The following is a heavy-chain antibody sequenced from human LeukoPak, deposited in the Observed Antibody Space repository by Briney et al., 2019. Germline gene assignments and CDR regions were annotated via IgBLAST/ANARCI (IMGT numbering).Heavy chain of an antibody. CDR3: AKIEIPGTPNYYGMDV. J-gene: IGHJ6*02. D-gene: IGHD1-14*01. CDR1: GFTFSSYA. Sequence: HSGGSLRLSCAASGFTFSSYAMSWVRQAPGKGLEWVSAISGSGGSTYYADSVKGRFTISRDNSKNTLYLQMNSLRAEVTAVYYCAKIEIPGTPNYYGMDVWGQGTTVTVSS. CDR2: ISGSGGST. V-gene: IGHV3-23*01.